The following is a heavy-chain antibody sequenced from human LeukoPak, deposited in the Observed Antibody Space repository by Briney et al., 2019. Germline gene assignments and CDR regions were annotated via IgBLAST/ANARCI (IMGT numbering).Heavy chain of an antibody. V-gene: IGHV3-23*01. J-gene: IGHJ4*02. Sequence: GGSLRLSCAASGFTFSSNSMTWVRQTPGKGLEWVSGISGSGDSTFYADSVKGRFTISRDNSRNTLYLQMSSLRPGDTAVYYCTKWSGFGDDWGQGTLVTVSS. CDR1: GFTFSSNS. D-gene: IGHD3-10*01. CDR3: TKWSGFGDD. CDR2: ISGSGDST.